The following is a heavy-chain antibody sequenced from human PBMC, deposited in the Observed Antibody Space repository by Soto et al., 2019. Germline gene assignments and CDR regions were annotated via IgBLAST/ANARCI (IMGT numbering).Heavy chain of an antibody. J-gene: IGHJ3*02. D-gene: IGHD6-19*01. CDR1: GFTFSSYA. CDR3: AKTANGWFSAFDI. CDR2: ISGSGGTT. Sequence: EVQLLESGGGLVQPGGSLRLSCAASGFTFSSYAMSWVRQAPGKGLEWVSAISGSGGTTYYADSVKGRFTFSRDNSKNALYLQMNGLRAEDTAVYYCAKTANGWFSAFDIWGQGTMVTVSS. V-gene: IGHV3-23*01.